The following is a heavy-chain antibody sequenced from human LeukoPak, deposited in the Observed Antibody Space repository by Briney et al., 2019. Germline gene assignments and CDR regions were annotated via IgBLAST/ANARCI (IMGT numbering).Heavy chain of an antibody. V-gene: IGHV3-7*01. D-gene: IGHD3-9*01. CDR1: GFTFSSYW. J-gene: IGHJ6*02. Sequence: GGSLRLSCAASGFTFSSYWMSWVRQAPGKGLEWVANIKQDGSEKYYVDSVKGRFTIPRDNAKNSLYLQMNSLRAEDTAVYYCAKRAGYYDILTGYGMDVWGQGTTVTVSS. CDR2: IKQDGSEK. CDR3: AKRAGYYDILTGYGMDV.